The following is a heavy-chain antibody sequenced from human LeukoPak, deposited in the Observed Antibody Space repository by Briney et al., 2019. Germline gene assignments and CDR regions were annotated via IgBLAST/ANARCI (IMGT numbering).Heavy chain of an antibody. Sequence: GGSLRLSCAASGFTFSSYSMNWVRQAPGKGLESVSSISSSSSYIYYADSVKGRFTISRDNAKNSLYLQMNSLRAEDTAVYYCARDPTGGWFDPWGQGTLVTVSS. D-gene: IGHD1-14*01. J-gene: IGHJ5*02. V-gene: IGHV3-21*01. CDR1: GFTFSSYS. CDR3: ARDPTGGWFDP. CDR2: ISSSSSYI.